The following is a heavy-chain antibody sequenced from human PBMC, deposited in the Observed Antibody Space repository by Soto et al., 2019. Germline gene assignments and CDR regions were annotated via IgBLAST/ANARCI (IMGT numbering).Heavy chain of an antibody. J-gene: IGHJ3*02. CDR2: MNPNSGNT. CDR3: ARKHYDSTGYAFDI. CDR1: EYTFTSYD. D-gene: IGHD3-22*01. Sequence: ASVKVPCKASEYTFTSYDINWVRQATGQGLEWMGWMNPNSGNTGYAQKFQGRVTMTRNTSISTAYMELSSLRSEDTAVYYCARKHYDSTGYAFDIWGQGTMVTVSS. V-gene: IGHV1-8*01.